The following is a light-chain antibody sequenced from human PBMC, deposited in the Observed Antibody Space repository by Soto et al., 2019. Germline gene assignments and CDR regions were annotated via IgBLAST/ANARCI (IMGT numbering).Light chain of an antibody. CDR1: QSLTTNY. CDR2: GAS. Sequence: EIVLTQSPGTLSLSPGERVTLSCRASQSLTTNYLAWYQQKPVQAPRLLIYGASNRATGVPDRFSGSGSGTDFTLTITRLEPEDFAVYYCQHYGRSPLMYTFGQGTKLGVK. CDR3: QHYGRSPLMYT. J-gene: IGKJ2*01. V-gene: IGKV3-20*01.